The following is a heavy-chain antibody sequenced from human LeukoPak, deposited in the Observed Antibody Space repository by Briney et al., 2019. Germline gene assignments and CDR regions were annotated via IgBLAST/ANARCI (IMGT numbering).Heavy chain of an antibody. J-gene: IGHJ6*02. CDR2: IRNKALSYTI. CDR1: GFTFSDHY. V-gene: IGHV3-72*01. CDR3: ARGVPRLGTDA. Sequence: GGSLRLSCAASGFTFSDHYMDWVRQAPGKGLEWVGRIRNKALSYTIEYAASVEGRFTISRDDSKNSLYLQMNSLKTEDTAVYYCARGVPRLGTDAWGQGTTVTVSS.